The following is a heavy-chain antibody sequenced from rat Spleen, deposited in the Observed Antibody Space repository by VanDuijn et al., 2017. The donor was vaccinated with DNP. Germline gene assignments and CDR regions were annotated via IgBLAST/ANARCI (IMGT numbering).Heavy chain of an antibody. J-gene: IGHJ1*01. CDR1: GLSLSRYH. V-gene: IGHV2-27*01. CDR2: IQSGGNT. D-gene: IGHD1-6*01. Sequence: QVQLKESGPGLVQPSQTLSLTCTVSGLSLSRYHVHWVRQPPGKGLEWMGRIQSGGNTDYNSGLKSRLSISRDTSKSQVFLKMNSLQTEDTAIYFCTRVLYNGYQRHYWSFDFWGPGTMVTVSS. CDR3: TRVLYNGYQRHYWSFDF.